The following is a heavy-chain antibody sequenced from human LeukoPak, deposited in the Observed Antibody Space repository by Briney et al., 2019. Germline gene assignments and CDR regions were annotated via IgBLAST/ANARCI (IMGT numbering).Heavy chain of an antibody. CDR1: GYTFTSYG. D-gene: IGHD2-2*01. J-gene: IGHJ4*02. Sequence: ASVKVSCKASGYTFTSYGISWVRQAPGQGLEWMGWISAYNGNTNYAQKLQGRVTMTTDTSTSTAYMELRSLRSDDTAVYYCARDVGYCSSTSCYLDYWGQGTLVTVSS. V-gene: IGHV1-18*01. CDR3: ARDVGYCSSTSCYLDY. CDR2: ISAYNGNT.